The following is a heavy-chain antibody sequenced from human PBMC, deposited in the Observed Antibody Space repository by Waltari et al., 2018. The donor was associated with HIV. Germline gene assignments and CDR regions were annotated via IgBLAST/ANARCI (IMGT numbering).Heavy chain of an antibody. V-gene: IGHV3-20*04. Sequence: EVQLVESGGRGGRTGGSLSPPCADPGFIYHDSGIHWVRQAPGKGIEWISGMDWSGDTTRYGDSLKGRFTISRDNAKSSLYLQMNSLRVEDTALYYCARDGNVLSGGYNWFDPWGQGTLVIVSS. CDR1: GFIYHDSG. CDR3: ARDGNVLSGGYNWFDP. J-gene: IGHJ5*02. D-gene: IGHD1-1*01. CDR2: MDWSGDTT.